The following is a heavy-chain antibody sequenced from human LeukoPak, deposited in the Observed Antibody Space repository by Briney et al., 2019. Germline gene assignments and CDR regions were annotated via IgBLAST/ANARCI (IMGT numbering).Heavy chain of an antibody. J-gene: IGHJ3*02. CDR2: IYYTGST. CDR3: ARDLRESSKPNDAFDI. CDR1: GGSISSYY. Sequence: PSETLSLTCSVSGGSISSYYWSWIRQPPGKGLEWIGYIYYTGSTNYNPSLESRVTISIDTSKKQLSLKLRSVTAADTAVYYCARDLRESSKPNDAFDIWGQGTMVTVSS. V-gene: IGHV4-59*01. D-gene: IGHD4-11*01.